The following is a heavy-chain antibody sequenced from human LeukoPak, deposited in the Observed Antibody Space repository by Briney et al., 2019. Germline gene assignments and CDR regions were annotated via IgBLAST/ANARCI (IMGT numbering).Heavy chain of an antibody. V-gene: IGHV3-9*01. D-gene: IGHD6-19*01. J-gene: IGHJ4*02. CDR2: ISWNSGSI. CDR3: AKATGYSSGPPVDY. CDR1: GFTFDDYA. Sequence: PGRSLRLSCAASGFTFDDYAMHWVRQAPGKGLEWVSGISWNSGSIGYADSVKGRFTISRDNAKNSLYLQMNSLRAEDTALYYCAKATGYSSGPPVDYRGQGTLVTVSS.